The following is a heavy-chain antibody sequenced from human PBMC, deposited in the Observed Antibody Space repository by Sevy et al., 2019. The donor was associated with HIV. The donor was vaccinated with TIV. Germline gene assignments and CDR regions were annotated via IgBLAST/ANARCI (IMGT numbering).Heavy chain of an antibody. CDR1: GFNVNDNY. CDR2: IRSAGGI. Sequence: GGSLRLSCLASGFNVNDNYMTWVRQAPGKGLEWVSLIRSAGGISYGDSVRGRFTISRDTSKNTVFLQMNSLRVEDTAVYYCARIPGFCRGTSCPFENCGQGALVTVSS. D-gene: IGHD2-2*01. CDR3: ARIPGFCRGTSCPFEN. V-gene: IGHV3-53*01. J-gene: IGHJ4*02.